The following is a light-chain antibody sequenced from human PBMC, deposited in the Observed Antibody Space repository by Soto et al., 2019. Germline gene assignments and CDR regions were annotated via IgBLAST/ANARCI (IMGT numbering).Light chain of an antibody. V-gene: IGKV1-5*01. CDR2: GAS. Sequence: DIQMTQSPATLSASVGARVTITCRASQSISSWLAWYQQKPGKAPKLLIYGASSLESGVPSRFSGSGSVTEFTLTIDSLQPDDFATYYCQQYSSSSPTFGQGTKLEI. CDR1: QSISSW. J-gene: IGKJ2*01. CDR3: QQYSSSSPT.